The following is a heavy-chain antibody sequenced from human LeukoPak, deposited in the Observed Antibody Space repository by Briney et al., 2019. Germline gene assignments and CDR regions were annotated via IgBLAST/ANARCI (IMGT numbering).Heavy chain of an antibody. CDR1: GFTFSSYW. CDR3: ASDGAVWDDAFDI. D-gene: IGHD4/OR15-4a*01. V-gene: IGHV3-74*01. J-gene: IGHJ3*02. Sequence: GGSLRLSCAASGFTFSSYWMHWVRQAPGKGLVWVSRINSDGSSTSYADSVKGRFTISRDNAKNTLYLQMNSLRAEDTAVYYCASDGAVWDDAFDIWGQGTMVTVSS. CDR2: INSDGSST.